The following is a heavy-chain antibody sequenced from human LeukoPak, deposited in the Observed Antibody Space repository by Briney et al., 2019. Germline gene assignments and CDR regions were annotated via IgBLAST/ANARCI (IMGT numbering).Heavy chain of an antibody. V-gene: IGHV3-21*01. J-gene: IGHJ4*02. D-gene: IGHD3-3*01. CDR3: ARDPSGGEDDFWCGYDYFDY. Sequence: GGSLRLSCAASGFTFSSYSMNWVRQAPGKGLEWVSSISSSSSYIYYADSVKGRFTISRDNAKNSLYLQMNSLRAEDTAVYYCARDPSGGEDDFWCGYDYFDYWGQGTLVTVSS. CDR1: GFTFSSYS. CDR2: ISSSSSYI.